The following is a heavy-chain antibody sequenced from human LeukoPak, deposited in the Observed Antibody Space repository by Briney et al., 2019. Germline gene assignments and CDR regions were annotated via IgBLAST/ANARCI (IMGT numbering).Heavy chain of an antibody. CDR1: GGSFSGYY. J-gene: IGHJ4*02. D-gene: IGHD3-10*01. V-gene: IGHV4-34*01. CDR3: ARHLHGSGSYN. CDR2: IYYSGST. Sequence: PSETLSLTCAVYGGSFSGYYWSWIRQPPGKGLEWIGSIYYSGSTYYNPSLKSRVTISVDTSKNQFSLKLSSVTAADTAVYYCARHLHGSGSYNWGQGTLVTVSS.